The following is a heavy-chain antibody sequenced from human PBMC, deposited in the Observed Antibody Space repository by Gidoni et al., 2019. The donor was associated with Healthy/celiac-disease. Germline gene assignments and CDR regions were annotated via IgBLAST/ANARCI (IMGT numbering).Heavy chain of an antibody. D-gene: IGHD3-16*01. J-gene: IGHJ4*02. V-gene: IGHV3-33*01. CDR3: ARDLASYDY. CDR1: GFTFSSYG. Sequence: QVQLVESGGGVVQHGRSLRLSCAASGFTFSSYGMHWVRQAPGKGLEWVAVICYDGSNKYYADSVKGRFTISRDNSQNTLYLQMNSLRAEDTAVYYCARDLASYDYWGQGTLVTVSS. CDR2: ICYDGSNK.